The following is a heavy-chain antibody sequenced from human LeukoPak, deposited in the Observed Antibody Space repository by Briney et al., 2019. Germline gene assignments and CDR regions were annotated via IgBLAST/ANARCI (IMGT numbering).Heavy chain of an antibody. V-gene: IGHV4-34*01. J-gene: IGHJ6*02. CDR2: INHSGST. CDR1: GGSFSGYY. CDR3: ARDQQLAPNYGMDV. Sequence: SETLSLTCAVYGGSFSGYYWSWIRQPPGKGLEWIGEINHSGSTNYNPSLKSRVTISVDTSKNQFSLKLSSVTAADTAVYYCARDQQLAPNYGMDVWGQGTTVTVSS. D-gene: IGHD6-6*01.